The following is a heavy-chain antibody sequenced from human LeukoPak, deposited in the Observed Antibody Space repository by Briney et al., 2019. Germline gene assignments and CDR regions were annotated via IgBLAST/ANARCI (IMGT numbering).Heavy chain of an antibody. CDR1: GYTFTSYY. J-gene: IGHJ6*03. D-gene: IGHD6-13*01. Sequence: ASVKVSCKAFGYTFTSYYMHWVRQAPGQGLEWMGLINPSGGSTSYAQKLQGRVTMTRDMSTSTVYMELSSLRSEDTAVYYCARGRLLAAAGTPEEHYYYMDVWGKGTTVTVSS. V-gene: IGHV1-46*04. CDR2: INPSGGST. CDR3: ARGRLLAAAGTPEEHYYYMDV.